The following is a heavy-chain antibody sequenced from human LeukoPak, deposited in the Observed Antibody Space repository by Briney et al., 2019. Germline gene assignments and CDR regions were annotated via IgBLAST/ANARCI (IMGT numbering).Heavy chain of an antibody. D-gene: IGHD2-2*01. CDR2: ISSSSSYI. J-gene: IGHJ4*02. CDR3: AREGFCSTTSCHFDS. V-gene: IGHV3-21*01. CDR1: GFTFSSYN. Sequence: GGSLRLSCAVSGFTFSSYNMNWVRQAPGKGLEWVSSISSSSSYIDYADSVKGRFTISRDTAKTSLSLQMNGLRAEDTAVYYCAREGFCSTTSCHFDSWGLGTLVTVSS.